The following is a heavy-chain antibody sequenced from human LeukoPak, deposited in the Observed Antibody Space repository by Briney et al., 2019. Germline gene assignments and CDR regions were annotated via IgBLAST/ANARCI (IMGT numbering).Heavy chain of an antibody. V-gene: IGHV4-38-2*01. Sequence: NPSETLSLTCAVSGYSISSGYYWGWIRQPPGKGLEWIGSIYHSGNTYYNPSLKSRVTISVDTSKNQFSLKLSSVTAADTAVYYCARQSTSSWYDYWGQGTLVTVSS. J-gene: IGHJ4*02. CDR1: GYSISSGYY. CDR3: ARQSTSSWYDY. CDR2: IYHSGNT. D-gene: IGHD6-13*01.